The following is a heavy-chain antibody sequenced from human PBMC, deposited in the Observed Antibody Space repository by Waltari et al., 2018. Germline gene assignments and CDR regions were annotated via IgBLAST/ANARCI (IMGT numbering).Heavy chain of an antibody. J-gene: IGHJ4*02. Sequence: QVQLQQWGAGLLKPSETLSLTCAVYGGSFRGYYWSWIRQPPGKGLEWIGEINHSGSTNYNPSLKSRVTISVDTSKNQFSLKLSSVTAADTAVYYCARVVPGIAARQGPIDYWGQGTLVTVSS. CDR1: GGSFRGYY. CDR2: INHSGST. CDR3: ARVVPGIAARQGPIDY. D-gene: IGHD6-6*01. V-gene: IGHV4-34*01.